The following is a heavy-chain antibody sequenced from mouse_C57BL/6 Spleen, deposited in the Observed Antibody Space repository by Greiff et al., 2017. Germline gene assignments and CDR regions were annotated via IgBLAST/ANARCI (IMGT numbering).Heavy chain of an antibody. Sequence: EVQLQQSGPELVKPGASVKISCKASGYTFTDYYMNWVKQSHGKSLEWIGDINPNNGGTSYNQKFKGKATLTVDKSSSTAYMELRSLTSEDSAVYYCLITSGYFDYWGQGTTLTVSS. CDR1: GYTFTDYY. CDR3: LITSGYFDY. CDR2: INPNNGGT. V-gene: IGHV1-26*01. D-gene: IGHD1-1*01. J-gene: IGHJ2*01.